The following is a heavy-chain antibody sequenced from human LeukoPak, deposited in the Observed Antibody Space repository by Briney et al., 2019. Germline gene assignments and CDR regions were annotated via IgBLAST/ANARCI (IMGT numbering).Heavy chain of an antibody. CDR1: GFTFSYAW. J-gene: IGHJ4*02. CDR2: IKSKSDDETI. D-gene: IGHD1-14*01. Sequence: GGSLRLSCVASGFTFSYAWMTWVRQAPGKGLEWVGRIKSKSDDETIDYAAPVKGRFTISRHDSETTLYLQMNSLKIEDTAVYYCATAEPPDYWGQGTLVTVSS. CDR3: ATAEPPDY. V-gene: IGHV3-15*01.